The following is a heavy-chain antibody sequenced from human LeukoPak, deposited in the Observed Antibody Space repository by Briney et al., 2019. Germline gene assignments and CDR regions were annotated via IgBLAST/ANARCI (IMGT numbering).Heavy chain of an antibody. D-gene: IGHD3-10*01. V-gene: IGHV4-59*01. CDR1: GVAINDYY. CDR2: IHYSGTT. CDR3: ASTHSSGKSDY. Sequence: SETLSLTCTVSGVAINDYYWSWIRQPPGKGLEWIAYIHYSGTTNYNPSLKSRVTISLDTSKNQFSLKLSSVTAADTAVYYCASTHSSGKSDYWGQGTLVTVSS. J-gene: IGHJ4*02.